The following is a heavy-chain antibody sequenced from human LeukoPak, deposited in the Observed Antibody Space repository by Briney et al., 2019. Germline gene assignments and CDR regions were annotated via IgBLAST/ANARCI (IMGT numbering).Heavy chain of an antibody. CDR1: GYTFTSYY. J-gene: IGHJ4*02. Sequence: ASVKVSCKASGYTFTSYYMHWVRQAPGQGLEWMGIINPSGGSTSYAQKFQGRVTMTRDTSKNQFSLKLSSVTAADTAVYYCARHRWLRVDYWGQGTLVTVSS. CDR2: INPSGGST. CDR3: ARHRWLRVDY. D-gene: IGHD5-12*01. V-gene: IGHV1-46*01.